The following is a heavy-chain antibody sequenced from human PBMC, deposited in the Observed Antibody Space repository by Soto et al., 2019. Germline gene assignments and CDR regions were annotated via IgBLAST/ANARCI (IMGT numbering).Heavy chain of an antibody. CDR1: GYTFTSYG. CDR2: ISAYNGNT. CDR3: ARGDYYGSGSYPYYYYYGMDV. V-gene: IGHV1-18*01. J-gene: IGHJ6*02. D-gene: IGHD3-10*01. Sequence: ASVKVSCKASGYTFTSYGISWVRQTPGQGLEWMGWISAYNGNTNYAQKLQGRVTMTTDTSTSTAYMELRSLRSDDTAVYYCARGDYYGSGSYPYYYYYGMDVWGQGTTVTVSS.